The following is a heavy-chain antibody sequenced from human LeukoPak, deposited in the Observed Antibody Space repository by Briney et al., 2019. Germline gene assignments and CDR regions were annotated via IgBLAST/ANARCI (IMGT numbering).Heavy chain of an antibody. Sequence: SETLSLTCTVSGGSISSYYWSWIRQPPGKGLEWIGCIYYSGHTNYNPSLKGRVTISVDTSKNQFSLKLSSVTAADTAMYYCARGSRAAFDYWGQGTLVTVSS. CDR2: IYYSGHT. CDR3: ARGSRAAFDY. CDR1: GGSISSYY. J-gene: IGHJ4*02. V-gene: IGHV4-59*01.